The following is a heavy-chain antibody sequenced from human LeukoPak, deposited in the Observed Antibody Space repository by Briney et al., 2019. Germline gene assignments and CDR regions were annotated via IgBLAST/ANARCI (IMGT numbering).Heavy chain of an antibody. Sequence: PGGSLRLSCAASGFTFSSYSMNWVRQAPGKGLEWVSALTTGGDSTYYADSVKGRFTISRDNSKNTLYLQMNNLRAEDTAVYYCAKASCSSTSCYVDYWGQGTLVSVSS. V-gene: IGHV3-23*01. CDR1: GFTFSSYS. CDR3: AKASCSSTSCYVDY. D-gene: IGHD2-2*01. J-gene: IGHJ4*02. CDR2: LTTGGDST.